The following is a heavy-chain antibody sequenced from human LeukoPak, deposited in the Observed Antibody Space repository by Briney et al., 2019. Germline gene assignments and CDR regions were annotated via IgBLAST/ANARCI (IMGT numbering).Heavy chain of an antibody. V-gene: IGHV1-69*06. D-gene: IGHD6-13*01. CDR2: MIPIFGTA. CDR1: GGTVTSYA. Sequence: SGRVSCKAAGGTVTSYAINWGGQAAGQGGEGRGGMIPIFGTANYAQKFPGRVTITADKSTSTAYMELSSLRSEDTAVYYCARDRAPAAGTDNWFAPWGQATLVTVSP. J-gene: IGHJ5*02. CDR3: ARDRAPAAGTDNWFAP.